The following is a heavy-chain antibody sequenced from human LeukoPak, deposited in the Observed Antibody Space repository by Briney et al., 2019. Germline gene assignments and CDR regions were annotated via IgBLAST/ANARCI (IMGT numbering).Heavy chain of an antibody. J-gene: IGHJ5*02. D-gene: IGHD2-2*02. CDR2: IYPGDSDT. Sequence: WIRQHPGKGLEWMGIIYPGDSDTRYSPSFQGQVTISADKSISTAYLQWSSLKASDTAMYYCARLLGYCSSTSCYTFWFDPWGQGTLVTVSS. CDR3: ARLLGYCSSTSCYTFWFDP. V-gene: IGHV5-51*01.